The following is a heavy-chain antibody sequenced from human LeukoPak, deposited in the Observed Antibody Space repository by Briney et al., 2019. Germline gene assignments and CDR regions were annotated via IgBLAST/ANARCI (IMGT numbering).Heavy chain of an antibody. J-gene: IGHJ5*02. V-gene: IGHV4-30-4*01. CDR1: GGSISSGDYY. D-gene: IGHD3-16*01. CDR2: IYYSGGT. CDR3: AREWTSGGLRPVDP. Sequence: PLETLSLTCTVSGGSISSGDYYWSWFRQPPGKGLEWIGYIYYSGGTYYNPSLKSRITISVDTSKNQFSLKLSSVTAADTAVYYCAREWTSGGLRPVDPWGQGTLVTVSS.